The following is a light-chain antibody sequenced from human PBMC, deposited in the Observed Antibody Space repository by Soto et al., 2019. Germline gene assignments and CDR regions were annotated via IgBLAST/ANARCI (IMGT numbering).Light chain of an antibody. Sequence: QSALTQPPSVSGSPGQAVTISCTGTSSDVGSYNRVSWYQQPPVTAPKVMIYEVSNRPSGVPDRFSGSKSVNTASLTISGLQPEAEAEYYCYSFTSSNTYVFGTGTKVTVL. CDR3: YSFTSSNTYV. V-gene: IGLV2-18*02. CDR1: SSDVGSYNR. J-gene: IGLJ1*01. CDR2: EVS.